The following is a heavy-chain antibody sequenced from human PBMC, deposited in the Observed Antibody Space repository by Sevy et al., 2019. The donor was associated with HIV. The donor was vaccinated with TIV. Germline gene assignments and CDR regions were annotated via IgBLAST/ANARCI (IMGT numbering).Heavy chain of an antibody. Sequence: ASVKVSCRASGYTFTSYDINWVRQATGQGLEWMGWMNPNSGNTGYAQKFQDRVTMTRNTSISTAYMELSSLRSEDTAVYYCARFLSTSYYYYYAMDVWGQGTTVTVSS. CDR3: ARFLSTSYYYYYAMDV. J-gene: IGHJ6*02. V-gene: IGHV1-8*01. D-gene: IGHD2-2*01. CDR1: GYTFTSYD. CDR2: MNPNSGNT.